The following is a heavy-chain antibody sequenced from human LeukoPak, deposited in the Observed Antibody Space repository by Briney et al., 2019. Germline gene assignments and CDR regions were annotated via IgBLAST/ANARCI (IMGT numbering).Heavy chain of an antibody. CDR3: AKNIRQLGNYYYYMDV. CDR2: TSGSGGNT. V-gene: IGHV3-23*01. Sequence: GGSLRLSCEASGFTVSSFEINWVRQAPGKGLEWVSATSGSGGNTFSADSVKGRFTISRDNSKNTLFLQMNSLRAEDTAVYYCAKNIRQLGNYYYYMDVWGKGTTVTVSS. D-gene: IGHD7-27*01. CDR1: GFTVSSFE. J-gene: IGHJ6*03.